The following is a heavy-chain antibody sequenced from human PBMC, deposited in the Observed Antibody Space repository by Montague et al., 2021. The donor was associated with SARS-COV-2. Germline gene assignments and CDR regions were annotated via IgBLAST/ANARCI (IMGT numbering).Heavy chain of an antibody. J-gene: IGHJ5*02. V-gene: IGHV4-4*07. CDR3: ARGRFYYDSGELGS. Sequence: SETLSLTCTVSGASTYNYYWSWIRQPAGKGLEWIGRIHASGISTYNPSLETRVTMSVDTSKNQFSLKLSSVTAADTAVYYCARGRFYYDSGELGSWGQGTLVTVSS. CDR2: IHASGIS. D-gene: IGHD3-22*01. CDR1: GASTYNYY.